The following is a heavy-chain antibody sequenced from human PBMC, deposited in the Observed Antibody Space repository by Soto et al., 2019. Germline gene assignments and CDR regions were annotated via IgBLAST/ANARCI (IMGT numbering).Heavy chain of an antibody. D-gene: IGHD3-10*01. CDR2: ISFDGSNK. Sequence: SCKASGYTFTSYAMHWVRQAPGKGLEWVASISFDGSNKFYADFVEGRFTISRDNSENTVSVQMNSLRVEDTAVYFCARKFRGVNPVDYWGQGTLVTVSS. CDR1: GYTFTSYA. J-gene: IGHJ4*02. V-gene: IGHV3-30*03. CDR3: ARKFRGVNPVDY.